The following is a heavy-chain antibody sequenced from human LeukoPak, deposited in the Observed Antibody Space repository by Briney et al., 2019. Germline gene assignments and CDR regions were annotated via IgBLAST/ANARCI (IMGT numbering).Heavy chain of an antibody. CDR3: ARYSGDYNDAFDI. CDR1: GGSISSYY. D-gene: IGHD4-17*01. CDR2: IYYSGST. J-gene: IGHJ3*02. V-gene: IGHV4-59*01. Sequence: SPSETLSLTCTVSGGSISSYYWSWIRHPPGKGLEWIGYIYYSGSTNYNPSLKSRVTISVDTSKNQFSLKLSSVTAADTAVYYCARYSGDYNDAFDIWGQGTMVTVSS.